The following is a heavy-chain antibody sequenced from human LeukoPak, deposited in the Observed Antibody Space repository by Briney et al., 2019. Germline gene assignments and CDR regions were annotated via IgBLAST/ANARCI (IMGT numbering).Heavy chain of an antibody. D-gene: IGHD2-2*01. CDR2: TGSTGVST. Sequence: GGSLRLSCAASGFTFSSYAMNWVRQAPGKGLEWVSATGSTGVSTFYADSVKGRFTVSRDNSKNTLSLQMNSLRAEDTAVYYCAKDPGVVPAHYFDYWGQGILVTVSS. CDR3: AKDPGVVPAHYFDY. CDR1: GFTFSSYA. V-gene: IGHV3-23*01. J-gene: IGHJ4*02.